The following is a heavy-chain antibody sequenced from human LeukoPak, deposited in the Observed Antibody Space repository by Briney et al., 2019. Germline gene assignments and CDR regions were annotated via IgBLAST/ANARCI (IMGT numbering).Heavy chain of an antibody. D-gene: IGHD3-3*01. J-gene: IGHJ6*03. CDR2: INPESGGT. CDR1: GYTFTGYY. Sequence: ASVKVSCKVSGYTFTGYYLHWVRQAPGQGLEWMGWINPESGGTKYSQKFQGRGTMTRDTSISTGFMDLSRLRSDDTAVYYCAKDREPDYDFWGGLGSHYHYYMDVWGKGTTVTVSS. V-gene: IGHV1-2*02. CDR3: AKDREPDYDFWGGLGSHYHYYMDV.